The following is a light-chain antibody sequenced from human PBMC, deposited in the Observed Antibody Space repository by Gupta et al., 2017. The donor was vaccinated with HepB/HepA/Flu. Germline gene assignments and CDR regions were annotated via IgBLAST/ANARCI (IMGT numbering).Light chain of an antibody. CDR3: QQRSNWPPWT. CDR1: QSVSSY. V-gene: IGKV3-11*01. Sequence: EIVLTQSPATLSLSPGERATLSCRASQSVSSYLAWYQQKPGQAPRLLIYDASNRATGIPARFSGSESGTDXTLTISXLEPEDFAVYYCQQRSNWPPWTFGXGTKVEIK. CDR2: DAS. J-gene: IGKJ1*01.